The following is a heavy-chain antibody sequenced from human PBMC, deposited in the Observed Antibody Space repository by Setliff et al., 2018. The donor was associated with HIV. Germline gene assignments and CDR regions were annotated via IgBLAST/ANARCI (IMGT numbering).Heavy chain of an antibody. CDR3: ATDCAVVGGTGSLDS. CDR2: IYTGGAT. V-gene: IGHV3-53*01. D-gene: IGHD1-26*01. J-gene: IGHJ4*02. Sequence: GGSLRLSCAASGVTVSKNYMSWVRQAPGKGLEWASVIYTGGATFYADSVKGRFTISRDNAKNSLYLQMNSLRVEDTAVYYCATDCAVVGGTGSLDSWGQGTLVTVSS. CDR1: GVTVSKNY.